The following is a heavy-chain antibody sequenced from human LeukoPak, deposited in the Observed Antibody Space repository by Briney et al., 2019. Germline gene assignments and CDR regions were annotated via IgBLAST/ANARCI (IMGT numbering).Heavy chain of an antibody. D-gene: IGHD3-22*01. V-gene: IGHV3-23*01. CDR2: ISGSGGST. J-gene: IGHJ4*02. Sequence: RSGGTLRLSCAASGFTFSSYGMSWVRQAPGKGLEWVSDISGSGGSTYYADPVKGRFTISRDNSKNTLYLQMNSLRAEDTAVYYCAKGPRGTYYYDSSGYSTYYFDYWGQGTLVTVSS. CDR1: GFTFSSYG. CDR3: AKGPRGTYYYDSSGYSTYYFDY.